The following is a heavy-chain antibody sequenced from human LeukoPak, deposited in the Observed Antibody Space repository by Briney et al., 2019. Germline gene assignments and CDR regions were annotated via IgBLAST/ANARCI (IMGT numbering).Heavy chain of an antibody. Sequence: GGSLRLSCAASGFTFSSYWMSWVRQAPGKGLEWVANIKQDGSEKYYVDSVKGRFTISRDNAKNSLYLQMNSLRAEDTAVYYCARGGRIGSPYAFDTWGQGTMVTVSS. D-gene: IGHD6-6*01. CDR1: GFTFSSYW. J-gene: IGHJ3*02. V-gene: IGHV3-7*01. CDR3: ARGGRIGSPYAFDT. CDR2: IKQDGSEK.